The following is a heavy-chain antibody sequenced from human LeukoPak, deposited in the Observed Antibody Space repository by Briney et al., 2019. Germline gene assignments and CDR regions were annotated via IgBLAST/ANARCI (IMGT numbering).Heavy chain of an antibody. CDR2: INHSGST. Sequence: SETLSLTCAVYGGSFSGYYWGWIRQPPGKGLEWIGEINHSGSTNYNPSLKSRVTISVDTSKNQFSLKLSSVTAADTAVYYCARLSLGVVPAAIASFYYYGLDVWGQGTTVTVSS. D-gene: IGHD2-2*01. CDR1: GGSFSGYY. CDR3: ARLSLGVVPAAIASFYYYGLDV. J-gene: IGHJ6*02. V-gene: IGHV4-34*01.